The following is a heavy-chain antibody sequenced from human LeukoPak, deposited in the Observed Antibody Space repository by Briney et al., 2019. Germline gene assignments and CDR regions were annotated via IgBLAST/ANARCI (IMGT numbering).Heavy chain of an antibody. CDR2: ISSSSSTI. V-gene: IGHV3-48*01. J-gene: IGHJ4*02. Sequence: GGSLRLSCAASGFTFSSYSMNWVRQAPGKGLEWVSYISSSSSTIYYADSVKGRFTISRDNAKNSLYLQMNSLRAEDTAVSYCARDNWNYALPFDYWGQGTLVTVSS. CDR1: GFTFSSYS. D-gene: IGHD1-7*01. CDR3: ARDNWNYALPFDY.